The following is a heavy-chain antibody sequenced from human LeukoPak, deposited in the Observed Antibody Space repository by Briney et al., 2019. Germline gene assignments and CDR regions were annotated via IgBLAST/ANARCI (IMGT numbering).Heavy chain of an antibody. CDR1: RFIFSTYS. D-gene: IGHD6-19*01. Sequence: GGSLRLSCAASRFIFSTYSMSWVRQAPGKGLEWVSFIISSSATIYYADSVKGRFTISRDNAKNSLYLQMNSLRAEDTAVYYCAREVAVAGTDLDYWGQGTLVTVSS. J-gene: IGHJ4*02. CDR3: AREVAVAGTDLDY. V-gene: IGHV3-48*04. CDR2: IISSSATI.